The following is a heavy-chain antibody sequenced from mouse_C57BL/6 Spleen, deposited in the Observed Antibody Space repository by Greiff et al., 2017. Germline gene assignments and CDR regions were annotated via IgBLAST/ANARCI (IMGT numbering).Heavy chain of an antibody. CDR1: GYTFTDYN. Sequence: EVKLQQSGPELVKPGASVKIPCKASGYTFTDYNMDWVKQSHGKSLEWIGDINPNNGGTIYNQKFKGKATLTVDKSSSTAYMELRSLTSEDTAVYYCARKKYISNYPDYWGQGTTLTVSS. J-gene: IGHJ2*01. CDR2: INPNNGGT. V-gene: IGHV1-18*01. D-gene: IGHD1-3*01. CDR3: ARKKYISNYPDY.